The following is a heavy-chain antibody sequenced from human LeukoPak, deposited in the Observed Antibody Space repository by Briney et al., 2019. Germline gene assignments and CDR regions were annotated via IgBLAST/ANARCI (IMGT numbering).Heavy chain of an antibody. CDR1: GYTFSTYG. V-gene: IGHV1-18*01. D-gene: IGHD2-21*01. J-gene: IGHJ4*02. CDR2: ISASNGNT. Sequence: AASVKVSCKASGYTFSTYGISWVRQAPGQGLEWMGWISASNGNTNYAQNLQGRVTMTADTSTSTAYMELRSLTSDDTAVYYCAREGEVIVTDNLFYWGQGTLVTVSS. CDR3: AREGEVIVTDNLFY.